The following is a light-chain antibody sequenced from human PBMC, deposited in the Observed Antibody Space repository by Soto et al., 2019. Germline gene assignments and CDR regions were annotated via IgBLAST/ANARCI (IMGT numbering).Light chain of an antibody. J-gene: IGKJ5*01. CDR3: QQNYSIPIT. V-gene: IGKV1-39*01. Sequence: DIQMTQSPSSLSASEGDRVGLTCRASHNIINYLNWYQQTKGKAPQILIYVASMLESGVPSRFSGSGSGTDFTLTISSLQPEDFETYYCQQNYSIPITFGQGTRLEIK. CDR1: HNIINY. CDR2: VAS.